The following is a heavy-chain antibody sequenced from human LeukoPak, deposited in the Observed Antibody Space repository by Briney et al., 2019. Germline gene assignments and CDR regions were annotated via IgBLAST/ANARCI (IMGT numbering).Heavy chain of an antibody. CDR3: ARAATVTIYYYMDV. J-gene: IGHJ6*03. CDR1: GFTFSSYS. CDR2: ISSSSSTI. V-gene: IGHV3-48*01. D-gene: IGHD4-17*01. Sequence: GGSLRLSCAASGFTFSSYSMNWVRQAPGKGLEWVSYISSSSSTIYYADSVKGRFTISRDNAKNSLYLQMNSLRAEDTAVYYCARAATVTIYYYMDVWGKGTTVTVSS.